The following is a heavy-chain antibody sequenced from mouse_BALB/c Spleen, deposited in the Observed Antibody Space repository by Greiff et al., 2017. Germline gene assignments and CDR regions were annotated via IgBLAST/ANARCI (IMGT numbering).Heavy chain of an antibody. Sequence: QVQLQQSAAELARPGASVKMSCKASGYTFTSYTMHWVKQRPGQGLEWIGYINPSSGYTEYNQKFKDKTTLTADKSSSTAYMQLSSLTSEDSAVYYCARSPLANWAWFAYWGQGTLVTVSA. CDR1: GYTFTSYT. CDR3: ARSPLANWAWFAY. CDR2: INPSSGYT. V-gene: IGHV1-4*02. J-gene: IGHJ3*01. D-gene: IGHD4-1*01.